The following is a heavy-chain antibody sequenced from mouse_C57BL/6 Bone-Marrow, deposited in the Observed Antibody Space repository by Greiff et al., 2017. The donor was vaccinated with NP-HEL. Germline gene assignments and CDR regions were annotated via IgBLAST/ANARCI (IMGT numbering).Heavy chain of an antibody. CDR2: IYPGSGST. V-gene: IGHV1-55*01. CDR1: GYTFTSYW. J-gene: IGHJ2*01. D-gene: IGHD1-1*01. CDR3: ARADYYGSSLFDY. Sequence: QVQLQQPGAELVKPGASVKMSCKASGYTFTSYWITWVKQRPGQGLEWIGDIYPGSGSTNYNEKFRSKATLTVDTSSSTAYMQLSSLTSEDSAVYYCARADYYGSSLFDYWGQGTTLTVSS.